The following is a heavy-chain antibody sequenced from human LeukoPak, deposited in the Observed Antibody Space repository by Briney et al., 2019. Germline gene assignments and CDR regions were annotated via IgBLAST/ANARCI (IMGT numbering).Heavy chain of an antibody. J-gene: IGHJ4*02. CDR3: ARDASVGLDY. D-gene: IGHD1-26*01. CDR1: GYTFTSYD. CDR2: IIPILGIA. V-gene: IGHV1-69*04. Sequence: SVKVSCKASGYTFTSYDINWVRQATGQGLEWMGRIIPILGIANYAQKFQGRVTITADKSTSTAYMELSSLRSEDTAVYYCARDASVGLDYWGQGTLVTVSS.